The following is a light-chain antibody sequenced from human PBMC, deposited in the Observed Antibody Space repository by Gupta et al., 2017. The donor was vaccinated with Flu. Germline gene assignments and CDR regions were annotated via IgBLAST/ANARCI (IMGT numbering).Light chain of an antibody. CDR1: QDINNF. CDR3: QQEVDFPRT. J-gene: IGKJ1*01. Sequence: DIQMTQSPSSLSASIGDRITITCQASQDINNFLNWYQQRPGKAPKLLIHDAAYLETGVPSRFRGGGSGTDFIFIISSLQPEDIATYYCQQEVDFPRTFGQGTKVDIK. CDR2: DAA. V-gene: IGKV1-33*01.